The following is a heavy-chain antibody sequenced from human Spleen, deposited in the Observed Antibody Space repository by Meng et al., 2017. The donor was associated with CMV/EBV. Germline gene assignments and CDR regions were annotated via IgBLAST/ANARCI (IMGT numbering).Heavy chain of an antibody. Sequence: VQRKRWGAGLLKPSETLSLTCAVYGGSFSGYYWSWIRQPPGKGLEWIGEINHSGSTNYNPSLKSRVTISVDTSKNQFSLKLSSVTAADTAVYYCAKEARITIFGVVIDYFDYWGQGTLVTVSS. V-gene: IGHV4-34*01. CDR2: INHSGST. D-gene: IGHD3-3*01. J-gene: IGHJ4*02. CDR1: GGSFSGYY. CDR3: AKEARITIFGVVIDYFDY.